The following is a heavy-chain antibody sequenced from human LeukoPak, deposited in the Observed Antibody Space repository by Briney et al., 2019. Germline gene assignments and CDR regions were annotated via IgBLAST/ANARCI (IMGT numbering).Heavy chain of an antibody. CDR1: GFSFSSYW. J-gene: IGHJ4*02. Sequence: GGSLRLSCAASGFSFSSYWMHWVRQAPGKGLVWVSRINSDATGTTYADSVKSRFTISRDNAKNTLYLQMNSLRTEDTAVYYCARDRDWAFDYWGQGILVTVSS. D-gene: IGHD2-21*01. CDR3: ARDRDWAFDY. V-gene: IGHV3-74*01. CDR2: INSDATGT.